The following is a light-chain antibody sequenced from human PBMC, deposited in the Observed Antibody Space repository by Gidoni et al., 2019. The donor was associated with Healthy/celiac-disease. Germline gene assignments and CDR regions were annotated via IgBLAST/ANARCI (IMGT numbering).Light chain of an antibody. V-gene: IGKV3-15*01. CDR2: GAS. CDR3: QYNNWPGT. CDR1: QSVSSN. J-gene: IGKJ2*02. Sequence: EIVMTQSPATLSVSPGERATLSCRASQSVSSNLAWYQQKPGQAPRLLIYGASTRATGIPARCSGSGSGTEFTLTISSLQSEDFAVYYCQYNNWPGTFGQGTKLEIK.